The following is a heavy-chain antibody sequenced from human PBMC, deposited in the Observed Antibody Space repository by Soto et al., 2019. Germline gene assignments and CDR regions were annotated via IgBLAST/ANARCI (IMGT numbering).Heavy chain of an antibody. CDR3: ARFGDFWSGYSYGMDV. D-gene: IGHD3-3*01. Sequence: GGSLRLSCAASGCTFSDYYMSWIRQAPGKGLEWVSYISSSSSYTNYADSVKGRFTISRDNAKNSLYLQMNSLRAEDTAVYYCARFGDFWSGYSYGMDVWGQGTTVTVSS. J-gene: IGHJ6*02. V-gene: IGHV3-11*06. CDR2: ISSSSSYT. CDR1: GCTFSDYY.